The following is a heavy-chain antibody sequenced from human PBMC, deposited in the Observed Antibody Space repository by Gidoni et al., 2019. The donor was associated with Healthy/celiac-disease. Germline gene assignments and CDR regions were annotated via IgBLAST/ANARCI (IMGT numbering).Heavy chain of an antibody. Sequence: QVQLVQSGAEVKKPGASVKVSCKAAGYTFTRYYMHWVRQAPGQGLEWMGIINPSGGSTSYAQKFQGRVTMTRDTSTSTVYMELSSLRSEDTAVYYCARASGYYQSAEYFQHWGQGTLVTVSS. CDR2: INPSGGST. V-gene: IGHV1-46*01. D-gene: IGHD3-22*01. CDR1: GYTFTRYY. CDR3: ARASGYYQSAEYFQH. J-gene: IGHJ1*01.